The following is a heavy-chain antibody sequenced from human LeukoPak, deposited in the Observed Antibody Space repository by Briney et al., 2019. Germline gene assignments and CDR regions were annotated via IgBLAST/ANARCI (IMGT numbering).Heavy chain of an antibody. CDR1: GGSFSGYY. CDR3: ARGQGYSSGWYR. CDR2: INHSGST. J-gene: IGHJ5*02. D-gene: IGHD6-19*01. V-gene: IGHV4-34*01. Sequence: SETLSLTCAVSGGSFSGYYWSWIRQPPGKGLEWIGEINHSGSTNYNPSLKSRVTISVDTSKNQFSLKLSSVTAADTAVYYCARGQGYSSGWYRWGQGTLVTVSS.